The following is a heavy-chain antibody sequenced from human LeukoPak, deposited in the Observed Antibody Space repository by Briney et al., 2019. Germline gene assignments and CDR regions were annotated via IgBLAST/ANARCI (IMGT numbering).Heavy chain of an antibody. D-gene: IGHD6-13*01. Sequence: PGRSLRLSCAASGFSFSAYGVHWVRQAPGKGLEWVAVIWYDGSSKDYADSAKGRFTLSRDNSKNTLYLQMNSLTVEDTAVYYCARSQSSSLIDYWGQGTLVTVSS. CDR1: GFSFSAYG. CDR3: ARSQSSSLIDY. J-gene: IGHJ4*02. CDR2: IWYDGSSK. V-gene: IGHV3-33*01.